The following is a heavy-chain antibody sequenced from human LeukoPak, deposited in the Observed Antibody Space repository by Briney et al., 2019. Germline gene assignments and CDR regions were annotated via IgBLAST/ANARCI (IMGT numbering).Heavy chain of an antibody. V-gene: IGHV4-38-2*02. CDR1: GFTFDDYA. D-gene: IGHD3-22*01. CDR3: ARDLTYYYDSSGYDY. J-gene: IGHJ4*02. CDR2: IYHSGST. Sequence: GSLRLSCAASGFTFDDYAMHWVRQAPGKGLEWIGSIYHSGSTYYNPSLKSRVTISVDTSKNQFSLKLSSVTAADTAVYYCARDLTYYYDSSGYDYWGQGTLVTVSS.